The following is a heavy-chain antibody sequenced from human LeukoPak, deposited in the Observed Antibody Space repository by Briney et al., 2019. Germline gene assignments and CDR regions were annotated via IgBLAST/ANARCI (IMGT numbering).Heavy chain of an antibody. D-gene: IGHD3-10*01. J-gene: IGHJ4*02. CDR1: GYTFATYY. V-gene: IGHV1-46*01. Sequence: ASVKVSCKASGYTFATYYIHWVRQAPGQGLEWVGIINPTGGSTSYAQKFQGRVTMTRDTSTSTVYMEMSSLRSEDTAVYYCVRPLEAFGSGKYRPFDYWGQGTLVIVSS. CDR3: VRPLEAFGSGKYRPFDY. CDR2: INPTGGST.